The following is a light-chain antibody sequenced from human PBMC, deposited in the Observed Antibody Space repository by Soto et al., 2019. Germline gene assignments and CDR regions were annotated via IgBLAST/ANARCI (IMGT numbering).Light chain of an antibody. CDR2: EVS. V-gene: IGLV2-14*01. J-gene: IGLJ1*01. CDR1: SSDVGGYNY. CDR3: SSSTSSSTPYV. Sequence: QSVLTQPASVSGSPGQSITISCTGTSSDVGGYNYVSWYQQHPGKAPKLMIYEVSNRPSGVSNRFSGSKSGNTASLTISGLQAEDEAEYYCSSSTSSSTPYVFGTGTKLTVL.